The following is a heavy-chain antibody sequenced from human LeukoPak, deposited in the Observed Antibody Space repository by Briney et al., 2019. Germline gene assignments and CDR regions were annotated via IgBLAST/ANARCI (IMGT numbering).Heavy chain of an antibody. CDR1: GGSISSTSYY. CDR2: INHSGRT. D-gene: IGHD3-22*01. J-gene: IGHJ4*02. CDR3: ARPYDSSGYYPY. V-gene: IGHV4-39*07. Sequence: SETLSLTCTVSGGSISSTSYYWGWIRQPPGKGLEWIGEINHSGRTNYNPSLKSRVTISVDTSKNQFSLKLSSVTAADTAVYYCARPYDSSGYYPYWGQGNLVTVSS.